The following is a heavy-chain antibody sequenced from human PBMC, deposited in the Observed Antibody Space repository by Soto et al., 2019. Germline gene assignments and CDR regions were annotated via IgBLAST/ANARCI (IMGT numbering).Heavy chain of an antibody. Sequence: ASVKVSCKASGGTFSSYTISWVRQAPGQGLEWMGRIIPILGIANYAQKFQGRVTITADKSTSTAYMELSSLRSEDTAVYYCARSIPYYYDSSGYLDFDYWGQGTLVTVSS. CDR2: IIPILGIA. CDR3: ARSIPYYYDSSGYLDFDY. V-gene: IGHV1-69*02. D-gene: IGHD3-22*01. CDR1: GGTFSSYT. J-gene: IGHJ4*02.